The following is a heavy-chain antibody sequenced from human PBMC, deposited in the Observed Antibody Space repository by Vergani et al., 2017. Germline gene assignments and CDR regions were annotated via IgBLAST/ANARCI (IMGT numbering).Heavy chain of an antibody. Sequence: EVQLVESGGGLLQPGRSLRLSCAASGFTFDDYAMHWVRQAPGKGLEWVSGINWNSDSIAYADSVKGRFTISRDNAKNSLYLQMNSLRAEDTALYYCVKDIAASGNYWYFDPWGRGTLVTVSS. CDR1: GFTFDDYA. D-gene: IGHD6-13*01. J-gene: IGHJ2*01. V-gene: IGHV3-9*01. CDR2: INWNSDSI. CDR3: VKDIAASGNYWYFDP.